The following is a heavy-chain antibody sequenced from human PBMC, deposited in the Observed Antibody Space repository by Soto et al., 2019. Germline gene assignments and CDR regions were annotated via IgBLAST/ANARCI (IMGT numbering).Heavy chain of an antibody. CDR2: IYSGGGI. D-gene: IGHD5-12*01. V-gene: IGHV3-66*01. J-gene: IGHJ4*02. CDR1: GFIVSANY. CDR3: VRDRGYTGYDLEY. Sequence: DEQLVESGGALVQPGGSLRLSCAASGFIVSANYMSWVRQAPGQGLEWVAVIYSGGGIYYRDSVKGRFTISRDNAKNSLYLQMNSLRDEDTAVYYCVRDRGYTGYDLEYWGQGTLVTVSS.